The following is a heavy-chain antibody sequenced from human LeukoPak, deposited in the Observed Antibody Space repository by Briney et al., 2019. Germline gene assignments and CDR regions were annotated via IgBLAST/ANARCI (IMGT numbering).Heavy chain of an antibody. Sequence: GGSLRLSCAASGFTFSSYGMSWVRQAPGKGLEWVSAISGSGGSTYYADSVKGRFTISRDNSKNTLYLQMNSLRAEDTAVYYCAKDLTLQVDTAMVFDYWGQGTLVTVSS. D-gene: IGHD5-18*01. V-gene: IGHV3-23*01. CDR1: GFTFSSYG. CDR2: ISGSGGST. J-gene: IGHJ4*02. CDR3: AKDLTLQVDTAMVFDY.